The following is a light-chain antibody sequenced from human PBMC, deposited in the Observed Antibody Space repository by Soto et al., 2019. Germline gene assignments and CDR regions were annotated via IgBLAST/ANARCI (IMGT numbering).Light chain of an antibody. J-gene: IGLJ2*01. CDR1: SSDVGSYNL. CDR3: CSFGGSSTPVV. V-gene: IGLV2-23*01. Sequence: SALTQPASVSGSPGQSITISCTGTSSDVGSYNLVSWYQHHPGKAPKLMIYEGSKRPSGVSNRFSGSKSGNTASLTISGLQAEDEADYYCCSFGGSSTPVVLGGGTKLTVL. CDR2: EGS.